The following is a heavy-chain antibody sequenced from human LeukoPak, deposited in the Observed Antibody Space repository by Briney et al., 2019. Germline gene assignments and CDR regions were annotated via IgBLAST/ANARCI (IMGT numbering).Heavy chain of an antibody. CDR3: ARTLFDYGDYVVYFDY. CDR1: GGTFSSYA. D-gene: IGHD4-17*01. Sequence: SVKVSCKASGGTFSSYAISWVRQAPGQGLEWVGGIIPIFGTANYAQKFQGRVTITADESTSTAYMELSSLRSEDTAVYYCARTLFDYGDYVVYFDYWGQGTLVTVSS. V-gene: IGHV1-69*01. CDR2: IIPIFGTA. J-gene: IGHJ4*02.